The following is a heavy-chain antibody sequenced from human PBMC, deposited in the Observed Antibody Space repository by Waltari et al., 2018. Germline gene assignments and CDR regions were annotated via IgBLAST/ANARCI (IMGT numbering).Heavy chain of an antibody. V-gene: IGHV3-33*06. CDR1: GFTFSSYG. CDR3: AKERRRAVAGPLDY. J-gene: IGHJ4*02. D-gene: IGHD6-19*01. CDR2: IWYDGSNK. Sequence: QVQLVESGGGVVQPGRSLRLSCAASGFTFSSYGMHWVRQAPGKGLEWVAVIWYDGSNKYYADSVKGRFTISRDNSKNTLYLQMNSLRAEDTAVYYCAKERRRAVAGPLDYWGQGTLVTVSS.